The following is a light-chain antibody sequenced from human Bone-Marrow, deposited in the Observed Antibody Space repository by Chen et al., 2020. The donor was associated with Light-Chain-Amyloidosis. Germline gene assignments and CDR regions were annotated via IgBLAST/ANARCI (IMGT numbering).Light chain of an antibody. J-gene: IGLJ3*02. CDR1: ALPKQH. CDR3: QSADVTGSYVM. V-gene: IGLV3-25*03. CDR2: KDT. Sequence: SYELTQPPSVSVSPGQTARITCSGDALPKQHAYWYQQRPGQAPVLIIYKDTVRPSGLPERISGSGSGTIVTLTISGVQAEDEADYYCQSADVTGSYVMFGGGTKLTVL.